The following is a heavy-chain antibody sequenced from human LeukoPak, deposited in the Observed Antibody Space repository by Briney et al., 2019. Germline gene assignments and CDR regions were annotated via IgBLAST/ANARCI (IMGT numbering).Heavy chain of an antibody. V-gene: IGHV3-30-3*01. D-gene: IGHD3-22*01. CDR3: ARDRDYYDTAYHFDY. CDR1: GLTFSSYA. Sequence: GGSLRLSCAASGLTFSSYAMHWVRQAPGKGLEWVAVISYDGSNKYYADSVKGRFTISRDNSKNTLYLQMNSLRAEDTAVYYCARDRDYYDTAYHFDYWGQGTLVTVSS. CDR2: ISYDGSNK. J-gene: IGHJ4*02.